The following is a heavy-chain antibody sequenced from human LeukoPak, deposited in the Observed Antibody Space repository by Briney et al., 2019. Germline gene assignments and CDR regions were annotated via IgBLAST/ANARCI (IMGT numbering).Heavy chain of an antibody. J-gene: IGHJ4*02. CDR2: ISGSGGST. V-gene: IGHV3-23*01. CDR1: GFTFSSYA. Sequence: GGSLRLSCGASGFTFSSYAMSWVRQAPGKGLEWVSAISGSGGSTYYADSVKGRFTISRDNSKNTLYLQMDSLRAEDTAVYYCAKEVWYYDSSGYFVYWGQGTLVTVSS. CDR3: AKEVWYYDSSGYFVY. D-gene: IGHD3-22*01.